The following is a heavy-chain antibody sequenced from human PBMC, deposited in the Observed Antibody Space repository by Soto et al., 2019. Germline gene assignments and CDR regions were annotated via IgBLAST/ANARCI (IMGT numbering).Heavy chain of an antibody. J-gene: IGHJ5*02. CDR3: ARGQAYDFWSGFYTWFDP. CDR2: INCNSGGT. V-gene: IGHV1-2*02. CDR1: GYSFTGHY. D-gene: IGHD3-3*01. Sequence: ASVKVSCKASGYSFTGHYMHWVRQAPGQGLEWMGWINCNSGGTNYAQKFQDRVTMTRDTSITTAYMELSRLRSDDTAIYYCARGQAYDFWSGFYTWFDPWGQGTLVTVSS.